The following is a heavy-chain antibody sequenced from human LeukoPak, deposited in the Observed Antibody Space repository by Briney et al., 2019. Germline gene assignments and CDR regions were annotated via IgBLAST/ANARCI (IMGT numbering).Heavy chain of an antibody. V-gene: IGHV1-69*05. J-gene: IGHJ6*03. CDR1: GGTFSSYA. D-gene: IGHD3-22*01. CDR3: ASSAMIVYYYYYYMDV. CDR2: IIPIFGTA. Sequence: ASVKVSCKASGGTFSSYAISWVRQAPGQGLEWMGGIIPIFGTANYAQKFQGRVTITTDESTSTAYMELSSLRSEDTAVYYCASSAMIVYYYYYYMDVWGKGTTVTVSS.